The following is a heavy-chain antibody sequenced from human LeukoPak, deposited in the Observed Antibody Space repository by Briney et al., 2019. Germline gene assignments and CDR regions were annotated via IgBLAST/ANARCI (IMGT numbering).Heavy chain of an antibody. CDR3: ARDYDSSGYYSSSFDY. J-gene: IGHJ4*02. CDR2: IYYSGST. V-gene: IGHV4-59*12. D-gene: IGHD3-22*01. CDR1: GGSISSYY. Sequence: SETLSLTCTVSGGSISSYYWSWIRQPPGKGLEWIGYIYYSGSTNYNPSLKSRVTMSVDTSKNQFSLKLSSVTAADTAVYYCARDYDSSGYYSSSFDYWGQGTLVTVSS.